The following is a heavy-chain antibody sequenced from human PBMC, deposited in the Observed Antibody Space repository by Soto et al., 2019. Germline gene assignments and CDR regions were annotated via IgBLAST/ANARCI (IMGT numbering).Heavy chain of an antibody. V-gene: IGHV4-4*02. CDR1: RGSISSSNW. CDR3: ARESYNESNVGYFDL. J-gene: IGHJ2*01. Sequence: QVQLQESGPGLVKPSGTLSLTCAVSRGSISSSNWWSWVRQSPGKGLEWIGAMYHTGITHYTPSLKSRVTMSVEKSKNQFSLKLSSVTAADTAVYYCARESYNESNVGYFDLWGRGTLVSVSS. D-gene: IGHD1-1*01. CDR2: MYHTGIT.